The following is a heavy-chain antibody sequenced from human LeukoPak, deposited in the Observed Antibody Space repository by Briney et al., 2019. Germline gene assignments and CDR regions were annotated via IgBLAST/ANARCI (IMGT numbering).Heavy chain of an antibody. D-gene: IGHD3-10*01. V-gene: IGHV3-23*01. CDR3: ANDRWSITRFYY. Sequence: GGSLRLSCAASGFTFNTYVMSWVRQPPGKGLEWVSIISGNGANRYYADSVKGRFTISRDNSENTLYLQMNSLRAEGTAVYYCANDRWSITRFYYWGQGTLVTVSS. J-gene: IGHJ4*02. CDR2: ISGNGANR. CDR1: GFTFNTYV.